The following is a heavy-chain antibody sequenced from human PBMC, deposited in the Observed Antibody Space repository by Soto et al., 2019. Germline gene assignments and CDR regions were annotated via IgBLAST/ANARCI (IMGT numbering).Heavy chain of an antibody. J-gene: IGHJ5*02. CDR1: GGSISSGNSYA. CDR2: ISHTGRT. V-gene: IGHV4-30-2*01. D-gene: IGHD3-16*01. CDR3: ASAVAPYLGTWFDP. Sequence: QLQLQESGSGLVKPSQTLSLTCAVSGGSISSGNSYAWSWLRQPPGKGLEWIGSISHTGRTSYNPSLKGRVTMSVDKSKNPFSLKLSSVTAAYMAVYYCASAVAPYLGTWFDPWGQGSLVIVSS.